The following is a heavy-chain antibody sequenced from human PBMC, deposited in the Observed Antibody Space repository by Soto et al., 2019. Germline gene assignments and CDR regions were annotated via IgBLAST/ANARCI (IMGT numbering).Heavy chain of an antibody. CDR2: IYSGGST. CDR1: GFTFSSYW. J-gene: IGHJ3*02. V-gene: IGHV3-66*01. Sequence: GGSLRLSCAASGFTFSSYWMSWVRQAPGKGLEWVSVIYSGGSTYYADSVKGRFTISRDNSKNTLYLQMNSLRAEDTAVYYCARDSCSGGSCSDDAFDIWGQGTMVTVSS. D-gene: IGHD2-15*01. CDR3: ARDSCSGGSCSDDAFDI.